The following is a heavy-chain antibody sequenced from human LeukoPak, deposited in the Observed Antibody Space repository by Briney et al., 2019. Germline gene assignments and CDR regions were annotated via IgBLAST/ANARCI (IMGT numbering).Heavy chain of an antibody. CDR3: ARAPSGGRPQARKGCRRAFDI. CDR2: INTNTGNP. V-gene: IGHV7-4-1*01. J-gene: IGHJ3*02. Sequence: ASVKVSCKASGYTFTSYAMNWVRQAPGQGLEWMGWINTNTGNPTYAQGFTGRFVFSLDTSVSTAYLQICSLKAEDTAVYYCARAPSGGRPQARKGCRRAFDIWGQGTMVTVSS. CDR1: GYTFTSYA. D-gene: IGHD2-15*01.